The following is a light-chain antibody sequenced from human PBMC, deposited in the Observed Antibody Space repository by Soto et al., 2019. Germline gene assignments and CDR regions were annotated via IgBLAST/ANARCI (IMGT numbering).Light chain of an antibody. CDR2: QTS. CDR3: QQYHTYPRT. V-gene: IGKV1-5*03. J-gene: IGKJ2*01. Sequence: DIQMTQSPSTLSASVGARVTITCRASRSVSSWLVWYQHKPGKAPKPLIEQTSILISGVPSRFSGSRSGTEFTLTISSLQPDDFATYYCQQYHTYPRTFGQGTKVEIK. CDR1: RSVSSW.